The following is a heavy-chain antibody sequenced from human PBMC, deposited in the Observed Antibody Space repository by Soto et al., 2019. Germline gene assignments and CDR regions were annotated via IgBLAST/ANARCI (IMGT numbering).Heavy chain of an antibody. D-gene: IGHD3-16*01. CDR1: GGSISSYY. CDR3: ARRHEVYGFDP. Sequence: SETLSLTCTVSGGSISSYYWSWIRQPPGKGLEWIGYIYYNGTTNYNPSLKSRVTISVDTSKNQFSLKLSSVTAADTAVYYCARRHEVYGFDPWGQGTLVTVSS. CDR2: IYYNGTT. J-gene: IGHJ5*02. V-gene: IGHV4-59*08.